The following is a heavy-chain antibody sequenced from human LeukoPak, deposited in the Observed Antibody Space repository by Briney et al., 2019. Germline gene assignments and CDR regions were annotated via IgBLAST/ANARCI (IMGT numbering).Heavy chain of an antibody. V-gene: IGHV4-39*01. Sequence: SETLSLTCTVSGCSISSRRYYWGWIRPPPGKGLEGIGRANSIGSTHYSPSLKSRLTIFVATSKNQFSLQVTSVTAADTAVYYCARNVTMTVSGPKFTYFDYWGQGTLVTVSS. CDR3: ARNVTMTVSGPKFTYFDY. D-gene: IGHD4-17*01. CDR1: GCSISSRRYY. CDR2: ANSIGST. J-gene: IGHJ4*02.